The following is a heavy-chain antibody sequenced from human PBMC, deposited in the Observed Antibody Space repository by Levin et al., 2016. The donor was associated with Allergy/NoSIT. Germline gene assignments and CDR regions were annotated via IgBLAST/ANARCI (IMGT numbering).Heavy chain of an antibody. D-gene: IGHD6-13*01. CDR1: GGSISSSSYY. CDR3: ASLRPNIAAMDV. CDR2: IYYSGST. Sequence: SETLSLTCTVSGGSISSSSYYWGWIRQPPGKGLEWIGSIYYSGSTYYNPSLKSRVTISVDTSKNQFSLKLSSVTAADTAVYYCASLRPNIAAMDVWGQGTTVTVSS. J-gene: IGHJ6*02. V-gene: IGHV4-39*01.